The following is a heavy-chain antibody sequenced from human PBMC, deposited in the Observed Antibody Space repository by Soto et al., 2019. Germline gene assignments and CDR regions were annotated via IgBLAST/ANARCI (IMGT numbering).Heavy chain of an antibody. J-gene: IGHJ4*02. CDR2: IHFSGRT. Sequence: QVQLQQSGPGLVKPSQTLSLTCTVAGVSITGGGYYLTWMLQHPGKGLEWIGYIHFSGRTYYNPSLQSRGTISHAPSKSQFSLTLASVTAADTAVYSCARDSPGFYSDSWGQGTLVTVSS. CDR1: GVSITGGGYY. CDR3: ARDSPGFYSDS. V-gene: IGHV4-31*03. D-gene: IGHD3-3*01.